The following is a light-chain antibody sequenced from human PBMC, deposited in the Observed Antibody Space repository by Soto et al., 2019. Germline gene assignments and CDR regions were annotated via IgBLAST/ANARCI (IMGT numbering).Light chain of an antibody. V-gene: IGKV3-20*01. CDR3: QQYGSAPLT. J-gene: IGKJ4*01. CDR2: GAS. CDR1: QNVNNNY. Sequence: EIVVTQSPGTLSLSPGERAALSCRASQNVNNNYLAWYQQKPGQAPRLLIYGASRRATDIPDRFSGSGSGTDFTLTISRLEPEDSAVYSCQQYGSAPLTFGGGTKVEIK.